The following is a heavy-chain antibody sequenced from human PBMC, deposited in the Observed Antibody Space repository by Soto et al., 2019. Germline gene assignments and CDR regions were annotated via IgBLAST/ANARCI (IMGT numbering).Heavy chain of an antibody. Sequence: SETLSLTCTVSGGSITLYYWNWIRRSPGKGLEWIGYIYYSGSTNYNPSLKSRVTISVDTSKNQFSLKLSSVTAADTAVYYCARGGWRQIDYWGQGTLVTVSS. CDR3: ARGGWRQIDY. V-gene: IGHV4-59*08. J-gene: IGHJ4*02. D-gene: IGHD3-3*01. CDR1: GGSITLYY. CDR2: IYYSGST.